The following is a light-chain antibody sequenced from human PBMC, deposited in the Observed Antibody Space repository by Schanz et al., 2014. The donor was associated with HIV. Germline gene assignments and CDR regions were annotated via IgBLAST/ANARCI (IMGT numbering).Light chain of an antibody. CDR3: TLSSTNTCV. Sequence: QSALTQPASVSGSPGQSITLSCTGTSSDVGGYNYVSWYQQHPGKAPKLMIYDVSNRPSGVSSRFSGSKSDNTASLTISGLQAEDEAEYFCTLSSTNTCVFGGGTKLTVL. CDR1: SSDVGGYNY. J-gene: IGLJ3*02. CDR2: DVS. V-gene: IGLV2-14*03.